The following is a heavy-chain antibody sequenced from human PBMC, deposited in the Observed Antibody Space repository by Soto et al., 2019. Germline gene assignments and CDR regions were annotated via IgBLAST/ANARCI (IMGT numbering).Heavy chain of an antibody. CDR3: ARFGGITMVRGVLTAFDI. Sequence: ASVKVSCKASGYTFTSYYMHWVRQAPGQGLEWMGIINPSGGSTSYAQKFQGRVTMTRDTSTSTVSMELSSLRSEDTAVYYCARFGGITMVRGVLTAFDIWGQGTMVTVSS. D-gene: IGHD3-10*01. J-gene: IGHJ3*02. CDR2: INPSGGST. V-gene: IGHV1-46*01. CDR1: GYTFTSYY.